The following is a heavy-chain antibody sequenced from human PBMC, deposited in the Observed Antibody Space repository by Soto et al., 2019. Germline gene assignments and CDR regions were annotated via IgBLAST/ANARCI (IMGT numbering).Heavy chain of an antibody. CDR2: IYFAGTT. Sequence: SETLSLTCSVSGGSITPYYWSWIRQAPGKGLEWIGYIYFAGTTTYNPSLKSRVTMSVDTSKNSLYLQTNSLRAEDTAVYYCAREADILNWFDPWGQGTLDTVSS. V-gene: IGHV4-59*12. J-gene: IGHJ5*02. CDR3: AREADILNWFDP. CDR1: GGSITPYY. D-gene: IGHD3-9*01.